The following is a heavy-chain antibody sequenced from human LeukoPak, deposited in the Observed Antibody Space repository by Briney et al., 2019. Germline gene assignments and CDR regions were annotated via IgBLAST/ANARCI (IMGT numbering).Heavy chain of an antibody. Sequence: GGSLRLSCAASGFTFSDCYMSWIRQTPGKGLEWVSYISSSGNTIYCADFVRGRFTISRDNAKNSLYLQMSSLRAEDTAVYYCARDRGGNDFWSGYYSNWFDPWGQGTLVTVSS. J-gene: IGHJ5*02. CDR3: ARDRGGNDFWSGYYSNWFDP. CDR2: ISSSGNTI. D-gene: IGHD3-3*01. CDR1: GFTFSDCY. V-gene: IGHV3-11*04.